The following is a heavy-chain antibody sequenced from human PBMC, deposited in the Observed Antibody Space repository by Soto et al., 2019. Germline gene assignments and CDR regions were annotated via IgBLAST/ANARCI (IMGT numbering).Heavy chain of an antibody. V-gene: IGHV3-30*18. CDR2: TSYNGNNK. CDR1: GFTFSDCS. J-gene: IGHJ6*02. Sequence: GGSLRLSCAASGFTFSDCSMHWVRQAPGKGLEWVASTSYNGNNKYYGDSVKGRFTISRDNSKNTLHLEMITLRPEDTAVYYCAKDIKCEDFTYGYFYYGMDVWGQGTTVTVSS. CDR3: AKDIKCEDFTYGYFYYGMDV. D-gene: IGHD3-10*01.